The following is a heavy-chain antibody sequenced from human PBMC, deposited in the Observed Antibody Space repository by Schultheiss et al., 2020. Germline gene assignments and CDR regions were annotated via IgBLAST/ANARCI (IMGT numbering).Heavy chain of an antibody. CDR3: ARVKVTFGGVIVDFDY. J-gene: IGHJ4*02. D-gene: IGHD3-16*02. CDR2: INPNSGGT. Sequence: ASGKVSCKASGYTFTGYYMHWVRQAPGQGLEWMGWINPNSGGTNFAQKFQGRVTMTRDTSISTAYMELSRLRSDDTAVYYCARVKVTFGGVIVDFDYLGQGTMVTVSS. CDR1: GYTFTGYY. V-gene: IGHV1-2*02.